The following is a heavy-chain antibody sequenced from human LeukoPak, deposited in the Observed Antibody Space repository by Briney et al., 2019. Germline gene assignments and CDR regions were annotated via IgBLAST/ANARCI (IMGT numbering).Heavy chain of an antibody. J-gene: IGHJ3*02. CDR2: ISAYNGNT. CDR1: GGTFSSYA. V-gene: IGHV1-18*01. Sequence: ASVKVSCKASGGTFSSYAISWVRQAPGQGLEWMGWISAYNGNTNYAQKLQGRVTMTTDTSTSTAYMELRSLRSDDTAVYYCARSRDGYIYDAFDIWGQGTMVTVSS. CDR3: ARSRDGYIYDAFDI. D-gene: IGHD5-24*01.